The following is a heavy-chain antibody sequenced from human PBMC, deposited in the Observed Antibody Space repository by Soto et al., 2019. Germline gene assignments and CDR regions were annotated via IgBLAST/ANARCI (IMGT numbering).Heavy chain of an antibody. CDR3: AKILCSGGSCYSVRLGWFDP. J-gene: IGHJ5*02. CDR2: ISGSGGST. Sequence: GGSLRLSCAASGFTFSSYAMSWVRQAPGKGLEWVSAISGSGGSTYYADSVKGRFTISRDNSKNTLYLQMNSLRAEDTAVYYCAKILCSGGSCYSVRLGWFDPWGQGTLVTVSS. CDR1: GFTFSSYA. V-gene: IGHV3-23*01. D-gene: IGHD2-15*01.